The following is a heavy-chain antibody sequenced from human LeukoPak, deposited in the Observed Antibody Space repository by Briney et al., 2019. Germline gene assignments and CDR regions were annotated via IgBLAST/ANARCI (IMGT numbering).Heavy chain of an antibody. CDR3: ARMTTVVPYYFNY. D-gene: IGHD4-23*01. Sequence: SETLSLTCTVSGGSISSYYWSWIRQPPGKGLEWIGYIYYSGSTNYNPSLKSRVTISVDTSKNQFSLKLSSVTAADTAVYYCARMTTVVPYYFNYWGQGTLVTVSS. CDR1: GGSISSYY. J-gene: IGHJ4*02. V-gene: IGHV4-59*01. CDR2: IYYSGST.